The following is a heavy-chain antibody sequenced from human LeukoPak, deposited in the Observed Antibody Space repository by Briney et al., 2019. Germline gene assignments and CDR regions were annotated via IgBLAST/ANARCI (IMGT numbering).Heavy chain of an antibody. CDR3: AQFSSGWYS. CDR1: GFTFSSYS. Sequence: GGSLRLAWVASGFTFSSYSMNWVRQAQGKGLEWVPSISSSSSYIYYADSVKGRFTIYRDNAKNSLYLQMNSLRAEDTAVYYCAQFSSGWYSWGQGTLVTVSS. J-gene: IGHJ5*02. V-gene: IGHV3-21*01. CDR2: ISSSSSYI. D-gene: IGHD6-19*01.